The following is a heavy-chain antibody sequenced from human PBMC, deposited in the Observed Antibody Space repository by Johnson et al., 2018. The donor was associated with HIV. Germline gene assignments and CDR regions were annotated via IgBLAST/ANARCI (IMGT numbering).Heavy chain of an antibody. V-gene: IGHV3-30*02. CDR3: AKWGSMRATSAFDI. D-gene: IGHD1-26*01. CDR1: GFTFSSYG. Sequence: QVQLVESGGGVVQPGGSLRLSCAASGFTFSSYGMHWVRQAPGKGLEWVTFIRYDGSNKYYADSVKGRFTISRDNSKNTLYLQMNSLRAEDTAVYYCAKWGSMRATSAFDIWGQGTMVTVSS. J-gene: IGHJ3*02. CDR2: IRYDGSNK.